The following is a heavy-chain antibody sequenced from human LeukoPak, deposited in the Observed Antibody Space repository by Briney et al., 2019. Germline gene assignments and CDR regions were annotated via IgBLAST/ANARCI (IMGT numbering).Heavy chain of an antibody. CDR2: FIPILGTA. CDR1: GGTFSDYA. D-gene: IGHD3-3*01. J-gene: IGHJ6*04. CDR3: AGIPVFGVVLHQEPV. Sequence: ASVTVSCKASGGTFSDYALNWVRQAPGQGLEWMGVFIPILGTANSTQKFQGRVTITADISTNTVYMELSSLRSEDTAVYFCAGIPVFGVVLHQEPVWGKGTTVTVSS. V-gene: IGHV1-69*10.